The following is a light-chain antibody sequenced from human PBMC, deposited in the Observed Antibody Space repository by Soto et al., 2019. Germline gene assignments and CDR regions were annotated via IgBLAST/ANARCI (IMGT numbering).Light chain of an antibody. CDR3: CSYAGSYSYV. CDR1: SSDVGGYNY. CDR2: DVS. J-gene: IGLJ1*01. Sequence: VLTQPRSVSGSPGQSVTISCTGTSSDVGGYNYVSWYQQHPGKAPKLMIYDVSKRPSGVPDRFSGSKSGNTASLTISGLQAEDEADYYCCSYAGSYSYVFGTGTKVTAL. V-gene: IGLV2-11*01.